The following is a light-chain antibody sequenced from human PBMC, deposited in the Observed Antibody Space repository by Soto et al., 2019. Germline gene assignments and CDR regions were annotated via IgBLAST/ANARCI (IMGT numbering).Light chain of an antibody. CDR3: CSYAGSSIVI. J-gene: IGLJ2*01. CDR1: SSDIGSYNL. CDR2: EVS. Sequence: QSALTQPASVSGSPGQSITISCTGASSDIGSYNLVSWYQQHPGKAPKLMIYEVSKRPSGVSNRFSGSKSGNTASLTISGLLAEDEADYYCCSYAGSSIVIFGGGTKLTVL. V-gene: IGLV2-23*02.